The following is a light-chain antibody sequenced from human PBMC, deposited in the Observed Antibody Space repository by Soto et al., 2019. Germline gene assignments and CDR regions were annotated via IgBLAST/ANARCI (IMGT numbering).Light chain of an antibody. CDR3: KSYAGSNTYV. CDR1: SSDVGAYNY. Sequence: QSALTQPASVSGSPGQAITISCTGTSSDVGAYNYVSWYQQHPDKAPKLIIYEVSNRPSGVSYRFSGSKSGNTASLTISGLQAEDEADYFCKSYAGSNTYVFGSGTKVTVL. J-gene: IGLJ1*01. CDR2: EVS. V-gene: IGLV2-14*01.